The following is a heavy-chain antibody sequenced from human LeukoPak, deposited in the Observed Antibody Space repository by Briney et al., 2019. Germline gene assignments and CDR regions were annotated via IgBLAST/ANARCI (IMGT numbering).Heavy chain of an antibody. D-gene: IGHD3-3*01. CDR3: ARSYDFWSGSPSRAWFDP. CDR2: INPSGGST. V-gene: IGHV1-46*03. CDR1: GYTFTSYY. Sequence: GASVKVSCKASGYTFTSYYMHWVRQAPGQGLEWMGIINPSGGSTSYAQKFQGRVTMTRDTSTSTVYMELSSLRSEDTAVYYCARSYDFWSGSPSRAWFDPWAREPWSPSPQ. J-gene: IGHJ5*02.